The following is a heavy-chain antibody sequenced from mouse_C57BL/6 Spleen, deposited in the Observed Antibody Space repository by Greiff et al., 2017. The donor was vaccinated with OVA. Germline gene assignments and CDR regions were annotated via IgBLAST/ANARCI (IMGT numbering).Heavy chain of an antibody. CDR2: IDPSDSET. V-gene: IGHV1-52*01. CDR3: ARSGGYYHVPWFAY. D-gene: IGHD2-3*01. J-gene: IGHJ3*01. CDR1: GYTFTSYW. Sequence: QVQLQQPGAELVRPGSSVKLSCKASGYTFTSYWMHWVKQRPIQGLEWIGNIDPSDSETHYNQKFKDKATLTVDKSSSTAYMQLSSLTSEDSAVYYCARSGGYYHVPWFAYWGQGTLVTVSA.